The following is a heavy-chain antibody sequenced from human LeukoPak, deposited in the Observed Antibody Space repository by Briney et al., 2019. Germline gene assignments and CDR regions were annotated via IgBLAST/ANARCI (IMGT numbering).Heavy chain of an antibody. Sequence: GASVKVSCKASGYAFTSYGICWVRQAPGQPLEWMGWISAYNGNTNYAQKLQGRVTMTTDTSTSTAYMELRILRSDDTAVYYCASYFPSSFSSGWYYFYYWGQGTLVTVSS. CDR2: ISAYNGNT. CDR1: GYAFTSYG. V-gene: IGHV1-18*01. CDR3: ASYFPSSFSSGWYYFYY. D-gene: IGHD6-19*01. J-gene: IGHJ4*02.